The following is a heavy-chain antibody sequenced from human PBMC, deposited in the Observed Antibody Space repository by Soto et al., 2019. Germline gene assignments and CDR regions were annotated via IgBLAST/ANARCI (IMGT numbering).Heavy chain of an antibody. V-gene: IGHV4-39*01. J-gene: IGHJ5*02. D-gene: IGHD3-9*01. Sequence: QLQLQESGPGLVKPSETLSLTCTVSGGSISSSSYYWGWIRQPPGKGLEWIGSIYYSGSTYYNPSLKSRVTLSVDTSKNQFSLKLSSVTAADTAVYYCASSVLRYFDWLLNWFDPWGQGTLVTVSS. CDR3: ASSVLRYFDWLLNWFDP. CDR2: IYYSGST. CDR1: GGSISSSSYY.